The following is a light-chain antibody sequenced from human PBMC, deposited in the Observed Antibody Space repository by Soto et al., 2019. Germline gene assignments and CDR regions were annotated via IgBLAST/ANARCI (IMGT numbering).Light chain of an antibody. J-gene: IGKJ4*01. CDR2: DAS. CDR1: QSVNNY. Sequence: ETVLTQSPVTLSLSPGDRATLSCRASQSVNNYLAWYQQKPGQAPRLLIYDASNRATGIPARFSGSGSGTDFTLTISSLEPDDFAVYYCQQRSNLLTFGGGTKVEI. CDR3: QQRSNLLT. V-gene: IGKV3-11*01.